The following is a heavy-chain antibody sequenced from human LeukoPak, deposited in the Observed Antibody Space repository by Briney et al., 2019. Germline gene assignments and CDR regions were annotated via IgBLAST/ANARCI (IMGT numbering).Heavy chain of an antibody. CDR3: ARAKVVVAATPVNYMDV. V-gene: IGHV1-2*02. CDR1: GYTFTGYY. CDR2: INPNSGGT. Sequence: APVKVSCKASGYTFTGYYMHWVRQAPGQGLEWMGWINPNSGGTNYAQKFQGRVTMTRDTSISTAYMELSRLRSDDTAVYYCARAKVVVAATPVNYMDVWGKGTTVTVSS. J-gene: IGHJ6*03. D-gene: IGHD2-15*01.